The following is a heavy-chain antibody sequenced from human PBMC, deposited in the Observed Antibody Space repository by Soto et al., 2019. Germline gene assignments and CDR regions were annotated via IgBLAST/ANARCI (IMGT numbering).Heavy chain of an antibody. J-gene: IGHJ6*03. V-gene: IGHV3-11*01. CDR2: ISSSGSTI. D-gene: IGHD2-15*01. CDR3: ARVVVYCSGSSCYSVWYYYYYMDV. Sequence: QVQLVESGGGLVKPGGSLRLSCAASGFTFSDYYMSWIRQAPGKGLEWVSYISSSGSTIYYADSVKGRFTISRDNAKNSLYLQMNSLRAEDTAVYYCARVVVYCSGSSCYSVWYYYYYMDVWGKGTTVTVSS. CDR1: GFTFSDYY.